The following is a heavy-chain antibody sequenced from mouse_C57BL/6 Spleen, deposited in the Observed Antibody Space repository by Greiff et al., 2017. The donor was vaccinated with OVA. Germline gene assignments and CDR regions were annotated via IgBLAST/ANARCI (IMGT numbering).Heavy chain of an antibody. CDR2: FYPGSGSI. D-gene: IGHD1-1*01. Sequence: VKLQQPGAELVKPGASVKMSCKASGYTFTSYWITWVKQRPGQGLAWIGWFYPGSGSIKYNEKFKDKATLTADKSSSTVYMELSRLTSEDSAVYFCARHEEGAYGSPFAYWGQGTLVTVSA. V-gene: IGHV1-62-2*01. CDR1: GYTFTSYW. CDR3: ARHEEGAYGSPFAY. J-gene: IGHJ3*01.